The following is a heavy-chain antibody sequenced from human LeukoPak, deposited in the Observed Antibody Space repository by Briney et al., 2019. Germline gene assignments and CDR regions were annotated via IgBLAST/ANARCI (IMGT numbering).Heavy chain of an antibody. CDR3: ARQKSGSYYGAFDI. V-gene: IGHV4-39*01. Sequence: SETLSLTCTVSGGSISGSSYYWGWIRQPPGKGLEWIGSIYYSGSTYDNPSLKSRVTISVDTSKNQFSLKLSSVTAADTAVYYCARQKSGSYYGAFDIWGQGTMVTVSS. D-gene: IGHD3-10*01. J-gene: IGHJ3*02. CDR2: IYYSGST. CDR1: GGSISGSSYY.